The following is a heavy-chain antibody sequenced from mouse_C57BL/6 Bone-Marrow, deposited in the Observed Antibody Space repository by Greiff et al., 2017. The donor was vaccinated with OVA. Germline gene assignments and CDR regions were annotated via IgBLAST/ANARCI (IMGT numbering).Heavy chain of an antibody. CDR3: ARVGLGDY. V-gene: IGHV5-4*03. CDR1: GFTFSSYA. Sequence: EVKLVESGGGLVKPGGSLKLSCAASGFTFSSYAMSWVRQTPEKRLEWVATISDGGSYTYYPDNVKGRFTISRDNAKNNLYLQMSHLKSEDTAMYYCARVGLGDYWGQGTTLTDSS. D-gene: IGHD4-1*01. CDR2: ISDGGSYT. J-gene: IGHJ2*01.